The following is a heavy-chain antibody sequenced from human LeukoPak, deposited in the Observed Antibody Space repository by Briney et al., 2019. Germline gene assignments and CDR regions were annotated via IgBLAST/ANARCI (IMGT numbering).Heavy chain of an antibody. CDR3: AGDSFAHYDVSTGSWKYYGMDV. CDR1: GFSVSTNY. J-gene: IGHJ6*02. D-gene: IGHD3-9*01. CDR2: LYTGGTT. V-gene: IGHV3-66*01. Sequence: GGSLRLSCAASGFSVSTNYLSWVRQAPGKGLEWVSVLYTGGTTKYADSVRGRFTISRDNSKNTLYLQMNSLTAEDTAVYYCAGDSFAHYDVSTGSWKYYGMDVWGQGTTVTVSS.